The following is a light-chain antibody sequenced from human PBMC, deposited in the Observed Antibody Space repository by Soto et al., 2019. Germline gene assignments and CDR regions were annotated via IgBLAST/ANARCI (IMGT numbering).Light chain of an antibody. CDR2: EVS. Sequence: ALAQPASVSGSPGQSITISCTGTSSDVGTYNYVSWYQHHPGKAPKFMIYEVSNRPSGVSNRFSGSKSGNTASLTISGLQAEDEADYYCSSYTSSSTPYVFGTGTKVTV. CDR1: SSDVGTYNY. V-gene: IGLV2-14*01. J-gene: IGLJ1*01. CDR3: SSYTSSSTPYV.